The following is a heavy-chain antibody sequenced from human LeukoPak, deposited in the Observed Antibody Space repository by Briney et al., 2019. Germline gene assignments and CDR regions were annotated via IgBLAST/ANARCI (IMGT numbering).Heavy chain of an antibody. CDR3: ARDDSLLGYCSSTSCKENYFDY. V-gene: IGHV3-7*01. CDR2: INQDGGSK. J-gene: IGHJ4*02. CDR1: GFTFSNSW. D-gene: IGHD2-2*01. Sequence: QPGGSLRLSCAASGFTFSNSWMTWVRQAPGKGLEWVANINQDGGSKFFANSVKGRFTISRDNDKNSLYLQMNSLRADDTAVYYCARDDSLLGYCSSTSCKENYFDYWGQGALVTVSS.